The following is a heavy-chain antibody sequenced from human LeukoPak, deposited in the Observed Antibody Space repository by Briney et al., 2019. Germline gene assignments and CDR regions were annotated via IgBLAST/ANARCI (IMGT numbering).Heavy chain of an antibody. D-gene: IGHD5-24*01. CDR3: ARDSRDGYNWLAAFDI. Sequence: PSETLSLTCTVSGGSISSYYWSWIRQPAGKGLEWIGRIYTSGSINYNPSLKSRVTMSVDTSKNQFSLKLSSVTAADTAVYYCARDSRDGYNWLAAFDIWGQGTMVTVSS. CDR2: IYTSGSI. J-gene: IGHJ3*02. V-gene: IGHV4-4*07. CDR1: GGSISSYY.